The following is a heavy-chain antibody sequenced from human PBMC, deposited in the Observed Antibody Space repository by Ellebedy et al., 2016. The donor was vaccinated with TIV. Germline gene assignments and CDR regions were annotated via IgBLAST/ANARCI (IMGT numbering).Heavy chain of an antibody. D-gene: IGHD3-16*02. V-gene: IGHV4-34*01. J-gene: IGHJ4*02. CDR2: INHSGST. Sequence: MPGGSLRLSCTVSGGSISGYYWSWIRQPPGKGLEWIGEINHSGSTNYNPSLKSRVTISVDTSKNQFSLKLSSVTAADTAVYYCARAGNYDYVWGSYRSHVDYWGQGTLVTVSS. CDR1: GGSISGYY. CDR3: ARAGNYDYVWGSYRSHVDY.